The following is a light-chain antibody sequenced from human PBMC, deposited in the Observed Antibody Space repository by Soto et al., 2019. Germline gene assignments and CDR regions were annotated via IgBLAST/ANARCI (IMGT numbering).Light chain of an antibody. CDR1: QSISSW. Sequence: DIQMTQSPSTLSASVGDRVTITCRASQSISSWLAWYQQKPGKAPKLLIYKASSLESGVPSMFSGSGSGTEFTLTIISLQPDDFATDYCQQYNSYSRTFGQGTKVEIK. V-gene: IGKV1-5*03. CDR3: QQYNSYSRT. J-gene: IGKJ1*01. CDR2: KAS.